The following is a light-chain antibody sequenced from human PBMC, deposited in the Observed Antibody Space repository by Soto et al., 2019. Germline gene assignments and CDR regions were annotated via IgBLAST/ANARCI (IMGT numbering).Light chain of an antibody. Sequence: EIVMTQSPAPLSVSPGERATLSCRASQSVSSNLAWYQQKPGQAPRLLIHGASTRATGIPARFSGSGSGTEFTLTISSLQSEDFAVYYCQQYNNWGWTFGQGTKVEIK. V-gene: IGKV3-15*01. J-gene: IGKJ1*01. CDR3: QQYNNWGWT. CDR2: GAS. CDR1: QSVSSN.